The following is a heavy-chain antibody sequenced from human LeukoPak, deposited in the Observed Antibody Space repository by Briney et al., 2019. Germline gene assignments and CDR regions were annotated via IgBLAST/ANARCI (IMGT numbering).Heavy chain of an antibody. J-gene: IGHJ4*02. CDR1: GGSFSGYY. CDR3: ARVAYGDYYFDY. V-gene: IGHV4-59*10. CDR2: MYSSGTT. D-gene: IGHD4-17*01. Sequence: KPSETLSPTCAVYGGSFSGYYWSWIRQPAGKGLEWIGRMYSSGTTNYNPSLKSRVTMSVDTSKNQFSLKLSSVTAADTAVYYCARVAYGDYYFDYWGQGTLVTVSS.